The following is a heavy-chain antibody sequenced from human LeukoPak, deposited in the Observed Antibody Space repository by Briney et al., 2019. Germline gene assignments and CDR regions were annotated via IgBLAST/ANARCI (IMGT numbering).Heavy chain of an antibody. CDR2: IKQDGSEK. Sequence: GGSLRLSCAASGFTFSSYWMSWVRQAPGKGLEWVANIKQDGSEKYYVDSVKGRFTISRDNAKNSLYLQMNSLRAEDTAVYYCARVVSGWYYYFDYWGQGTLVTVSS. CDR1: GFTFSSYW. V-gene: IGHV3-7*01. D-gene: IGHD6-19*01. CDR3: ARVVSGWYYYFDY. J-gene: IGHJ4*02.